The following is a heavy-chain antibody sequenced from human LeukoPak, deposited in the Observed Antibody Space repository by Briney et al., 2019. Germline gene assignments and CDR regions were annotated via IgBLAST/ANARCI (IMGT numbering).Heavy chain of an antibody. V-gene: IGHV3-23*01. J-gene: IGHJ3*02. CDR2: ISSGGNT. CDR1: GFTLNNYA. CDR3: ARGGYYGSGSYRNDAFDI. D-gene: IGHD3-10*01. Sequence: GGSLRLSCAGSGFTLNNYAMGWVRQAPGKGLEWVSLISSGGNTYYADSVKGRFTISRDNSKNTLYLQMNSLRAEDTAVYYCARGGYYGSGSYRNDAFDIWGQGTMVTVSS.